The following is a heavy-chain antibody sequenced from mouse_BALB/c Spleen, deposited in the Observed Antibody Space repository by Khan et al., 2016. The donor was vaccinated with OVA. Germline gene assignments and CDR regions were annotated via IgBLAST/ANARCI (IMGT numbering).Heavy chain of an antibody. J-gene: IGHJ1*01. Sequence: EVQLQQSGPELVKPGASVKISCKASGYTFIDYNIHWLKQSHGKSLEWIGYIDPYNGATAYNQKFKSKSTLTVDTSSSTAYLELRSLTSEDSTVFYGARSHYCDGGNYWYFGVWGAGTTVTVSS. D-gene: IGHD1-1*02. CDR2: IDPYNGAT. CDR1: GYTFIDYN. CDR3: ARSHYCDGGNYWYFGV. V-gene: IGHV1S29*02.